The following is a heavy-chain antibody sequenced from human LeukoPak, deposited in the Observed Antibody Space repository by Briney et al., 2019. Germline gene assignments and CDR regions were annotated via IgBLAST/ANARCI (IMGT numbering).Heavy chain of an antibody. J-gene: IGHJ5*02. CDR1: GFTFSSYA. Sequence: GGSLRLSCAASGFTFSSYAMHWVHQAPGKGLEWVAVISYDGSNKYYADSVKGRFTISRDNSKNTLYLQMNSLRAEDTAVYYCARAPHHYYDSSGYYPGWFDPWGQGTLVAVSS. CDR3: ARAPHHYYDSSGYYPGWFDP. V-gene: IGHV3-30-3*01. CDR2: ISYDGSNK. D-gene: IGHD3-22*01.